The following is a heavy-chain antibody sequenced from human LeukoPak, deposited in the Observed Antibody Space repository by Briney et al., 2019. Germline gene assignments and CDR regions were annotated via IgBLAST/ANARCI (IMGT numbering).Heavy chain of an antibody. CDR2: ISGSGGST. V-gene: IGHV3-23*01. CDR3: AKGGLWFGELSGN. J-gene: IGHJ4*02. Sequence: GGSLRLSCAASGFTFSSYAMSWVRQAPGKGLEWVSAISGSGGSTYYADSVKGRFTTSRDNSKNTLYLQMNSLRAEDTAVYYCAKGGLWFGELSGNWGQGTLVTVSS. CDR1: GFTFSSYA. D-gene: IGHD3-10*01.